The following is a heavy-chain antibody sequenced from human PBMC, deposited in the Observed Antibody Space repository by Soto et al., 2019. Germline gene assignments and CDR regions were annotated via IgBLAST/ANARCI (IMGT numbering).Heavy chain of an antibody. J-gene: IGHJ3*02. CDR3: AKVGSCSGGSCYLLGAFDI. D-gene: IGHD2-15*01. CDR1: GFTFSSYG. Sequence: GGSLRLSCAASGFTFSSYGMHWVRQAPGKGLEWVAVISYDGSNKYYADSVKGRFTISRDNSKNTLYLQMNSLRAEDTAVYYCAKVGSCSGGSCYLLGAFDIWGQGTMVTVSS. CDR2: ISYDGSNK. V-gene: IGHV3-30*18.